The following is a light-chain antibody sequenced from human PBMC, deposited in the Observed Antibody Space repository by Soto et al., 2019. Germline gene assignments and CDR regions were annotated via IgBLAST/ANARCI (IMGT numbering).Light chain of an antibody. J-gene: IGLJ3*02. V-gene: IGLV8-61*01. CDR1: SGSVSTSYY. CDR3: VMYMGHGLWV. CDR2: STN. Sequence: QAVVTQEPSFSMSPGRTVTLTCGLSSGSVSTSYYPSWYQQTPGQAPRTLIYSTNTRSSGVPDRFSGSILGNKAALTITGAQADDESDFYCVMYMGHGLWVFGGGTNVTVL.